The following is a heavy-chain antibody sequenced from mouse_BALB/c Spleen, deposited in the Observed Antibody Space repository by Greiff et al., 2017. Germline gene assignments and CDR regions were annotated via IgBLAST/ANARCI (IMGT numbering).Heavy chain of an antibody. CDR1: GFAFSSYD. Sequence: EVKVVESGGGLVKPGGSLKLSCAASGFAFSSYDMSWVRQTPEKRLEWVAYISSGGGSTYYPDTVKGRFTISRDNAKNTLYLQMSSLKSEDTAMYYCARHRGNYDYYAMDYWGQGTSVTVSS. D-gene: IGHD2-1*01. J-gene: IGHJ4*01. CDR3: ARHRGNYDYYAMDY. CDR2: ISSGGGST. V-gene: IGHV5-12-1*01.